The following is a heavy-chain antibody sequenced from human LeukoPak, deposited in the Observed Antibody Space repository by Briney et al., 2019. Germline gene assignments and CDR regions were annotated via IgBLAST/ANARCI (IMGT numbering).Heavy chain of an antibody. CDR3: VRDRGPFDP. J-gene: IGHJ5*02. CDR2: IYYSGST. Sequence: SETRSLTCTVSGGSISSYYWSWIRQPPGKGLEWIGYIYYSGSTNYNPSLKSRVTISVDTSKNQFSLKLSSVTAADTAVYYYVRDRGPFDPWGQGTLVTVSS. CDR1: GGSISSYY. V-gene: IGHV4-59*12.